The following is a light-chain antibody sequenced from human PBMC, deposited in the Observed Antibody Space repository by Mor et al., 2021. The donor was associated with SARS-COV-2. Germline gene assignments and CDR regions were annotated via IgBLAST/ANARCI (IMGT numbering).Light chain of an antibody. CDR2: GAS. J-gene: IGKJ1*01. CDR3: QHYNNWPPWT. V-gene: IGKV3-15*01. Sequence: KPGQAPRLLIYGASTRATGIPGRFSGSGSGTDFSLTISSLQSEDFAVYFCQHYNNWPPWTFGQGTRVEIK.